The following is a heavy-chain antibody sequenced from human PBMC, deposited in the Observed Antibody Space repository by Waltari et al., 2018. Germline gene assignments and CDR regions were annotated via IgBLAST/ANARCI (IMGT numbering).Heavy chain of an antibody. CDR2: INPNSGGT. D-gene: IGHD3-10*01. J-gene: IGHJ5*02. V-gene: IGHV1-2*06. Sequence: GYYMHWVRQAPGQGLEWMGRINPNSGGTNYAQKFQGRVTMTRDTSISTAYMELSRLRSDDTAVYYCARVLYGSGSPNWFDPWGQGTLVTVSS. CDR3: ARVLYGSGSPNWFDP. CDR1: GYY.